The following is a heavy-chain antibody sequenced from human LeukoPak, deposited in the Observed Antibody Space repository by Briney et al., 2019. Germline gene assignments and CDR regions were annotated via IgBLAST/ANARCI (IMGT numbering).Heavy chain of an antibody. D-gene: IGHD1-26*01. V-gene: IGHV3-48*01. Sequence: GGSLRLSCAASGFTFSSYSMNWVRQAPGKGLEWVSYISSSSSTIYYADSVKGRFTISRDNAKNSLYLQMNSLRAEDTAVYYCARDGVGASDSFDYWGQGTLVTVSS. CDR3: ARDGVGASDSFDY. CDR2: ISSSSSTI. CDR1: GFTFSSYS. J-gene: IGHJ4*02.